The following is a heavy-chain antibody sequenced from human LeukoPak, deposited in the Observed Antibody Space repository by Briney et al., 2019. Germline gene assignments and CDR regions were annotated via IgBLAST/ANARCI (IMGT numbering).Heavy chain of an antibody. CDR2: INPNSGGT. V-gene: IGHV1-18*01. Sequence: ASVKVSCKASGYTFTSYGISWVRQAPGQGLEWMGWINPNSGGTNYAQKLQGRVTMTTDTSTSTAYMELRSLRSDDTAVYYCARVGPIVVVTASDYWGQGTLVTVSS. J-gene: IGHJ4*02. CDR1: GYTFTSYG. D-gene: IGHD2-21*02. CDR3: ARVGPIVVVTASDY.